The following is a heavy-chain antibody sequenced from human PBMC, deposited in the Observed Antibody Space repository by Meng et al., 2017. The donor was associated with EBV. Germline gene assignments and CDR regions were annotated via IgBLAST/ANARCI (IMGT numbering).Heavy chain of an antibody. CDR3: ARPFPSWQSPRLDPFGA. CDR1: GDSISSFYY. Sequence: QLQLRESGPGQVKPSXXXXLPXXVSGDSISSFYYWGWIRQPPGRGLEWIGSVHYTGSTYYSPSLKSRVTVSVDTSKNQFSLRLTSVTAADTAVYYCARPFPSWQSPRLDPFGAWGQGTLVTVS. V-gene: IGHV4-39*01. D-gene: IGHD6-19*01. J-gene: IGHJ5*02. CDR2: VHYTGST.